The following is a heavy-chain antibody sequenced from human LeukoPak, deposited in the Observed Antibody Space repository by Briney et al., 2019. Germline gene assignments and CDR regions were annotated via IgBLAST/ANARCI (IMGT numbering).Heavy chain of an antibody. D-gene: IGHD1-26*01. CDR2: ISSNGGST. V-gene: IGHV3-64*01. CDR1: AFTFSSYS. Sequence: GGCLRLSCAAAAFTFSSYSMHSVRQAAGKWREYVSAISSNGGSTYYANSVKGRFTISRDHSTNTLSLQMGSLRAEDMAVYYCERDGEIVGLCTGDYFDYWGQGTLVTVSS. CDR3: ERDGEIVGLCTGDYFDY. J-gene: IGHJ4*02.